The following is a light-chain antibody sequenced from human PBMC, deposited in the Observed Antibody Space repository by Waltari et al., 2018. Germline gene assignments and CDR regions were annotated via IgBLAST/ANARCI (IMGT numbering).Light chain of an antibody. Sequence: SSELTQDPAVSVALGQTVRITCQGDSLRDYYATWYQQKPGQAPVLAIHGENNRPSGIPDRFSGSNSGNTASLTITGAQAEDEADYFCNSRDTSGGRRHVVFGGGTKLTVL. CDR1: SLRDYY. CDR3: NSRDTSGGRRHVV. CDR2: GEN. J-gene: IGLJ2*01. V-gene: IGLV3-19*01.